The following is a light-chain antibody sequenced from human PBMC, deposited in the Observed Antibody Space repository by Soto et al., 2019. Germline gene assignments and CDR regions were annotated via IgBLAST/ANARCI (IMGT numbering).Light chain of an antibody. CDR1: QSVSSY. CDR2: DAS. J-gene: IGKJ4*01. CDR3: QQRSNWPLT. V-gene: IGKV3-11*01. Sequence: EIVLTQSPATLSLSLGERVTLSCLASQSVSSYLAWYQQKPGQAPRLLIYDASIIDTGIPARFSGSGSGTDFTLTISSLEPEDFAVYYCQQRSNWPLTFGGGTKVEIK.